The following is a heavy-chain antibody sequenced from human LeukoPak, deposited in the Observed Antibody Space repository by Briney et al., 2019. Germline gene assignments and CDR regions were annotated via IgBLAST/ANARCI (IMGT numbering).Heavy chain of an antibody. CDR1: GGSINSHY. CDR2: IYYSGST. Sequence: PSETLSLTCTVSGGSINSHYLSWIRQSPGKGLEWIGDIYYSGSTKYNPSLKSRVTISVGTHKNDLSLRLTSVLAADTAIYYCVRRDNTGWNYFDCWGQGILVTVSS. V-gene: IGHV4-59*08. CDR3: VRRDNTGWNYFDC. J-gene: IGHJ4*02. D-gene: IGHD6-19*01.